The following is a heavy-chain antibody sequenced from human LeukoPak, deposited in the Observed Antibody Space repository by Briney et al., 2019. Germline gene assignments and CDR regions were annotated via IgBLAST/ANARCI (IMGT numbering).Heavy chain of an antibody. Sequence: ASVKVSCKASGCTFTSYAMHWVRQAPGQRLEWMGWINAGNGNTKYSQKFQGRVTITRDTSASTAYMELSSLRSEDTAVYYCARGYCSGGSCYPRHSYNWFDPWGQGTLVTVSS. J-gene: IGHJ5*02. V-gene: IGHV1-3*01. CDR1: GCTFTSYA. CDR3: ARGYCSGGSCYPRHSYNWFDP. CDR2: INAGNGNT. D-gene: IGHD2-15*01.